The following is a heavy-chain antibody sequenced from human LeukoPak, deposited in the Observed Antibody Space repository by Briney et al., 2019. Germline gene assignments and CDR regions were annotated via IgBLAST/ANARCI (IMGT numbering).Heavy chain of an antibody. J-gene: IGHJ5*02. CDR3: ARGDNWFDP. V-gene: IGHV4-59*11. CDR1: GGSISSHY. CDR2: IYYSGST. Sequence: PSETLSLTCTVPGGSISSHYWSWIRQPPGKGLEWIGHIYYSGSTNYNPSLKSRVTISVDTSKNQFSLKLSSVTAADTAVYYCARGDNWFDPWGQGTLVTVSS.